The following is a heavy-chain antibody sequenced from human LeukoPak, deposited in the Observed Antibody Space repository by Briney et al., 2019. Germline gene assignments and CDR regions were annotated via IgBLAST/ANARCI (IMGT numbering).Heavy chain of an antibody. D-gene: IGHD1-26*01. CDR2: IYYSGRN. CDR1: GGSISSYY. V-gene: IGHV4-59*01. CDR3: ASTIVGATRYYYGMDV. J-gene: IGHJ6*02. Sequence: SETLSLTCTVSGGSISSYYWNWIRQPPGKGLEWIGYIYYSGRNNYNPSLKSRVTISVDTSKNQFSLKLSSVTAADTAVYYCASTIVGATRYYYGMDVWGQGTTVTVSS.